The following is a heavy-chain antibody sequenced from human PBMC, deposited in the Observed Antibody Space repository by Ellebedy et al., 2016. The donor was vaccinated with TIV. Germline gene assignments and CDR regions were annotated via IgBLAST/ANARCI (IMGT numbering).Heavy chain of an antibody. J-gene: IGHJ4*02. V-gene: IGHV3-74*01. CDR3: ARETFYGDYEVDY. CDR1: GFTFSSYW. CDR2: INSDGSST. Sequence: GGSLRLXXAASGFTFSSYWMHWVRQAPGKGLVWVSRINSDGSSTSYADSVKGRFTISRDNAKNTLYLQMNSLRAEDTAVYYCARETFYGDYEVDYWGQGTLVTVSS. D-gene: IGHD4-17*01.